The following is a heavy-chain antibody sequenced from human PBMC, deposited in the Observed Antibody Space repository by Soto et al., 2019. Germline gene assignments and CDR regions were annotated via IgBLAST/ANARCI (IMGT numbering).Heavy chain of an antibody. V-gene: IGHV3-74*01. Sequence: EVQLVESGGGLVQPGGSLRLSCTASGFTFSRYWMHLVRQAPGKGLVWVSCINSDGSSTSYADSVKGRFTISRDNAKNTLYLQMNSLRAEDTAVYYCAREYSSSRYFDYWGQGTLVTVSS. CDR3: AREYSSSRYFDY. D-gene: IGHD6-13*01. CDR1: GFTFSRYW. CDR2: INSDGSST. J-gene: IGHJ4*02.